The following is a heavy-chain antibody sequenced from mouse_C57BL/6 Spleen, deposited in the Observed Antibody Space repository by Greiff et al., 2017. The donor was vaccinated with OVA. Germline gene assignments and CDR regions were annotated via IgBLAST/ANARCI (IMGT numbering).Heavy chain of an antibody. J-gene: IGHJ1*03. Sequence: EVKVVESEGGLVQPGSSMKLSCTASGFTFSDYYMAWVRQVPEKGLEWVANINYDGSSTYYLDSLKSRFIISRDNAKNILYLQMSSLKSEDTATYYCARGLWYFDVWGTGTTVTVSS. CDR1: GFTFSDYY. V-gene: IGHV5-16*01. CDR3: ARGLWYFDV. CDR2: INYDGSST.